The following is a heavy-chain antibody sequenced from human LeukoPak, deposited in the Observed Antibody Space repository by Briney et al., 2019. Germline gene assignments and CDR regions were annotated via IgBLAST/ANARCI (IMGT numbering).Heavy chain of an antibody. CDR2: ISYDGSNK. J-gene: IGHJ6*02. Sequence: GGSLRLSCAASGFTFSSCGMHWVRQAPGKGLEWVAVISYDGSNKYYADSVKGRFTISRDNSKNTLYLQMNSLRAEDTAVYYCAKPPDILTGPYYYYGMDVWGQGTTVTVSS. CDR3: AKPPDILTGPYYYYGMDV. CDR1: GFTFSSCG. D-gene: IGHD3-9*01. V-gene: IGHV3-30*18.